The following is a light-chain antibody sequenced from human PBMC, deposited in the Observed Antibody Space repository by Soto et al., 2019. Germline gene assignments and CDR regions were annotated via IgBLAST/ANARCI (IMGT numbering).Light chain of an antibody. V-gene: IGKV3-20*01. Sequence: EIVLTQSPGTLSLSSGERVTLSCRASQSVNSNYLGWYQQKPGQAPRLLIYGASCRATGIPDRFTGSGSGTNIILTISRLEPEDFAVYYCHQDGSSPYTFGQGTKLEIK. CDR2: GAS. J-gene: IGKJ2*01. CDR1: QSVNSNY. CDR3: HQDGSSPYT.